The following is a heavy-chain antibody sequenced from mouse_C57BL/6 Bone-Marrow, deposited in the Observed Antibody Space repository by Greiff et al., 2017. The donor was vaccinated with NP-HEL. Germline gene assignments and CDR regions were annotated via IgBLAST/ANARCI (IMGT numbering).Heavy chain of an antibody. Sequence: DVKLVESEGGLVQPGSSMKLSCTASGFTFSDYYMAWVRQVPEQGLEWVANINYDGSSTYYLDSLKSRFIISIDNAKNILYLQLSSLKSEDTAAYYCSREGIHQLRLVFDYWGQGTTLTVSS. CDR1: GFTFSDYY. J-gene: IGHJ2*01. V-gene: IGHV5-16*01. CDR3: SREGIHQLRLVFDY. CDR2: INYDGSST. D-gene: IGHD3-2*02.